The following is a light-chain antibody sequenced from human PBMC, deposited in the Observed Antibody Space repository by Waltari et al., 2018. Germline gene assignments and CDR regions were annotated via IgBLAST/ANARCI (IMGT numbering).Light chain of an antibody. Sequence: NFMLTQPHSVSESPGKTVTISCTRNSGSIASTYVQWFQQRPGRAPTTLIFEDDKRPSGVPVRFSCSIDSSSNSPSLTISGLKNEDEADYYCQSYVSPGWVFGGGTKLTVL. CDR2: EDD. V-gene: IGLV6-57*03. CDR3: QSYVSPGWV. J-gene: IGLJ3*02. CDR1: SGSIASTY.